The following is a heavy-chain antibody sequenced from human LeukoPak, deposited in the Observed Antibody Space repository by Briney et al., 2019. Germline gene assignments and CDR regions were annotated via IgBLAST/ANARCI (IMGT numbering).Heavy chain of an antibody. V-gene: IGHV3-74*01. CDR1: GFTFSNYW. D-gene: IGHD3-3*01. CDR2: INSDGIST. J-gene: IGHJ3*02. Sequence: GGSLRLSCAASGFTFSNYWIRWVRQAPGKGLVWVSRINSDGISTSYADSVKGRFTVSRDNAKNTLYLQMNSLRAEVTAVYYYAREGWDPYDFLSLRAFDIWGQGTMVTVSS. CDR3: AREGWDPYDFLSLRAFDI.